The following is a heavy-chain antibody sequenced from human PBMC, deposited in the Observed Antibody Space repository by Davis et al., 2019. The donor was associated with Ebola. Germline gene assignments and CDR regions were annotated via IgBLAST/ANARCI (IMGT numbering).Heavy chain of an antibody. Sequence: ASVQVSCKASGYTFTSYGISWVRQPPGHGLEWMGGISAYNGNTNYAQKLPGRVTMTTDTSTSTAYMELRSLRSDDTAVYYCARGVVATNYRANWFDPRGQGTLVTVSS. V-gene: IGHV1-18*01. CDR1: GYTFTSYG. D-gene: IGHD2-15*01. CDR3: ARGVVATNYRANWFDP. CDR2: ISAYNGNT. J-gene: IGHJ5*02.